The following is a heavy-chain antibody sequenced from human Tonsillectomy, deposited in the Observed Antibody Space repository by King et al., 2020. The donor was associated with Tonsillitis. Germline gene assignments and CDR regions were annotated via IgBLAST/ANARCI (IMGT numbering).Heavy chain of an antibody. V-gene: IGHV3-13*01. CDR2: IGTAGDT. CDR1: GFTLSSYD. CDR3: ARSSRAYCGGDCPIKY. Sequence: DVQLVESGGGLVQPGGSLRLSCAASGFTLSSYDMHWVRQASGKGLEWVSSIGTAGDTYYSDSVTGRFTISRENGKRSLYLQMTNLRAGDTAVYYCARSSRAYCGGDCPIKYWGQGTLVTVSS. D-gene: IGHD2-21*01. J-gene: IGHJ4*02.